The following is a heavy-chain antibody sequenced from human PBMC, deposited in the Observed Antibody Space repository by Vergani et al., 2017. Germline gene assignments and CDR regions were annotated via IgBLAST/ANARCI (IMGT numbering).Heavy chain of an antibody. D-gene: IGHD4-17*01. J-gene: IGHJ5*02. CDR3: ARDGPAPDYGDYRGWFDP. Sequence: QVQLQESGPGLVKPSQTLSLTCTVSGGSISSGSYYWSWIRQPAGKGLEWIGRIYTSGSTNYNPSLKSRVTISVDTSKNQFSLKLSSVTAADTAVYYCARDGPAPDYGDYRGWFDPWGQGTLVTVSS. V-gene: IGHV4-61*02. CDR2: IYTSGST. CDR1: GGSISSGSYY.